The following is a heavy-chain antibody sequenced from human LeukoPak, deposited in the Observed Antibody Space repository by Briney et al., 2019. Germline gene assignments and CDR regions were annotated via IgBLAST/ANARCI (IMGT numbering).Heavy chain of an antibody. Sequence: SETLSLTCTVSGGSISSYYWSWIRQPPGKGLEWIGYIYYSGSTNYNPSLKSRVTISVDTSKNQFSLKLSSVTAADSAVYYCARSHHLLSTLGAFDSWDRATTASVS. CDR1: GGSISSYY. CDR2: IYYSGST. J-gene: IGHJ3*02. CDR3: ARSHHLLSTLGAFDS. D-gene: IGHD2-2*01. V-gene: IGHV4-59*01.